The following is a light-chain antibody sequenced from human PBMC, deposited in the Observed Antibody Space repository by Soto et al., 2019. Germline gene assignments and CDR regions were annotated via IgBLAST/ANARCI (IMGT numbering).Light chain of an antibody. CDR2: GAS. V-gene: IGKV3-20*01. J-gene: IGKJ1*01. Sequence: IVLTQSPGTLSLSPGERATLSCRTSQSVNNNYLAWYQQKPGHAPRLLIYGASSRATGIPDRFSGSGSGTDFTLSISRLEPEDFALDYCQQYSSLWTFGQGTKVDIK. CDR3: QQYSSLWT. CDR1: QSVNNNY.